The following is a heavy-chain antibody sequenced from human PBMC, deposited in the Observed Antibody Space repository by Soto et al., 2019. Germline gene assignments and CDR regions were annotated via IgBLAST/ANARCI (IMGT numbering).Heavy chain of an antibody. J-gene: IGHJ4*02. CDR1: VYTFSDYY. V-gene: IGHV1-2*02. D-gene: IGHD6-19*01. CDR3: AGGGLTVAGRDS. CDR2: MKANNGGT. Sequence: XSVKVSCKTSVYTFSDYYIHWVRQAPGQGLEWMGWMKANNGGTNLAQNFRGRVTMTRDTSINIFYMELSGLKSDDTALYYCAGGGLTVAGRDSWGQGTLATVSS.